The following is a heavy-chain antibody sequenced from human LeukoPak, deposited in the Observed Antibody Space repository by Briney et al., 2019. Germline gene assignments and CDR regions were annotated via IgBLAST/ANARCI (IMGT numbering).Heavy chain of an antibody. J-gene: IGHJ4*02. D-gene: IGHD3-22*01. Sequence: GGSLRLSCAASGFTFSDYHMSWIRQAPGKGLEWVSYISSSGSTIYYADSVKGRFTISRDNAKNSLYLQMNGLRAEDTAVYYCARDHRDYYDSSGYYYPLDYWGQGTLVTVSS. CDR2: ISSSGSTI. CDR1: GFTFSDYH. CDR3: ARDHRDYYDSSGYYYPLDY. V-gene: IGHV3-11*01.